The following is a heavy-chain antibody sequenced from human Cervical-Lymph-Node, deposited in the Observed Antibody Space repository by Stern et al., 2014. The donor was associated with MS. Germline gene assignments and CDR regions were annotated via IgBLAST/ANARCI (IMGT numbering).Heavy chain of an antibody. CDR2: IYYDGSNR. CDR3: AREGGNTAEYFQH. J-gene: IGHJ1*01. Sequence: VQLVESGRGVVQPGRSLRLSCAASGFTFSSSGMHWVRQAPGKGLEWQAIIYYDGSNRCYADSVKGRFTISRDNSKNTLYLQMNSLRAEDTAVYYCAREGGNTAEYFQHWGQGTLVTVSS. D-gene: IGHD4-23*01. CDR1: GFTFSSSG. V-gene: IGHV3-33*01.